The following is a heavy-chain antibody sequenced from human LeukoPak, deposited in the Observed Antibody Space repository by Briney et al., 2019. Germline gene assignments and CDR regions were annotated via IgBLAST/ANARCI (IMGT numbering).Heavy chain of an antibody. J-gene: IGHJ5*02. CDR1: GYTLTSYA. Sequence: GASVKVSCKASGYTLTSYAMSWVRQAPGQGLEWMGWINTYTGNPTYAQGFTGRFVFSLDTSVSTAYLQISSLKAEDTAAYYCARETPVAGGNWFDPWGQGTLVTVSS. CDR3: ARETPVAGGNWFDP. CDR2: INTYTGNP. D-gene: IGHD6-19*01. V-gene: IGHV7-4-1*02.